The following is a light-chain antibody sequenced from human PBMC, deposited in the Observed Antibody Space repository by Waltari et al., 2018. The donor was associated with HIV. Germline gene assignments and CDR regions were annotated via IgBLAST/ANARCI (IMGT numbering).Light chain of an antibody. V-gene: IGKV3-11*01. CDR1: QSVGNY. J-gene: IGKJ5*01. CDR3: QQRSNWPIS. CDR2: GAS. Sequence: EIVLTQSPATLSLSPGERATLSCSASQSVGNYLAWYQQTPGQAPRLLMYGASSRATGIPARFSGSGSGTDFTLTISSLEPGDFGVYYCQQRSNWPISFGQGTRLEIK.